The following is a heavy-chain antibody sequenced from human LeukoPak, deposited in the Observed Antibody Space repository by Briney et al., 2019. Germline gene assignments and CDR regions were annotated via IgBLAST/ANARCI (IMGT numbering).Heavy chain of an antibody. CDR1: GGSFSSYY. V-gene: IGHV4-39*01. J-gene: IGHJ4*02. CDR3: ATAAGPPRYFDWLFLSHYFDY. D-gene: IGHD3-9*01. CDR2: IYYSGST. Sequence: PSETLSLTCAVYGGSFSSYYWGWIRQPPGKGLEWIGSIYYSGSTYYNPSLKSRVTISVDTSKNQFSLKLSSVTAADTAVYYCATAAGPPRYFDWLFLSHYFDYWGQGTLVTVSS.